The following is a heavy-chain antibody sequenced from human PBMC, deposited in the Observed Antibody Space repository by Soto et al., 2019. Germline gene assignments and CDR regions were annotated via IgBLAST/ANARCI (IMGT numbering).Heavy chain of an antibody. CDR3: ARHPRFLSGTAWGRIDI. J-gene: IGHJ3*02. CDR1: GYSFSSYW. V-gene: IGHV5-51*01. Sequence: PGESLKISCKGSGYSFSSYWIGWVRQMPGKGLEWMGIIYPGDSDTRYSPSFQGQVTISADKSISTAYLQWSSLKASDTAMYYCARHPRFLSGTAWGRIDIWGQGTMVTVSS. D-gene: IGHD3-16*01. CDR2: IYPGDSDT.